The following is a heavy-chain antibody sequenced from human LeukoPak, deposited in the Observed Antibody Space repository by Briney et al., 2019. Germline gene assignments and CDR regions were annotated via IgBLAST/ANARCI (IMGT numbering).Heavy chain of an antibody. V-gene: IGHV1-2*02. CDR3: ARVRRLWFGEYSYYGMDV. D-gene: IGHD3-10*01. Sequence: ASVKVSCKASGYTFTGYYMHWVRPAPGQGLEWMGWINPNSGGTNYAQKFQGRVTMTRDTAISTAYMELSRLRSDDTAVYYCARVRRLWFGEYSYYGMDVWGQGTTVTVSS. J-gene: IGHJ6*02. CDR2: INPNSGGT. CDR1: GYTFTGYY.